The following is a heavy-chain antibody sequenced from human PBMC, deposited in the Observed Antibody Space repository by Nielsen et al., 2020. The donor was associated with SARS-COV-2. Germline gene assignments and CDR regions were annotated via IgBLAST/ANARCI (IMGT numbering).Heavy chain of an antibody. Sequence: GESLKISCAASGFPFSDYGMPWVRQAPGKGLDWVAVMSFDGTNKFYADSVKGRITISRDNVNNTLYLQMNSLRAEDTAVYYCAKSKTRSPVHFDWLFDSWGQGTLVTVSS. D-gene: IGHD3-9*01. CDR3: AKSKTRSPVHFDWLFDS. CDR1: GFPFSDYG. V-gene: IGHV3-30*18. CDR2: MSFDGTNK. J-gene: IGHJ4*02.